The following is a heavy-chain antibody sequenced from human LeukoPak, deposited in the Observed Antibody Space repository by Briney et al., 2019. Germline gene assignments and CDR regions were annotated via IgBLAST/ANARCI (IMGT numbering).Heavy chain of an antibody. CDR2: IYYSGNT. CDR1: GGSISRHY. J-gene: IGHJ4*02. D-gene: IGHD6-19*01. Sequence: PSETLSLTCIVSGGSISRHYWTWIRQPPGKGLEYIGYIYYSGNTNYNPSLKSRVTISVDRSKNQFSLKLTSVTAEDTAVYYCARINSGWYFDYWGQGTLVTVSS. CDR3: ARINSGWYFDY. V-gene: IGHV4-59*11.